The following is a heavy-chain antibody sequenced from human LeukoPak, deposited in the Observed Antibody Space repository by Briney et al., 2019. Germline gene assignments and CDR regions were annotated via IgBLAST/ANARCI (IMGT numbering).Heavy chain of an antibody. CDR1: GFTFNNYW. D-gene: IGHD1-26*01. CDR2: IKQDGSEK. Sequence: PGGSLRLSCAASGFTFNNYWMNWVRQAPGKGLEWVANIKQDGSEKYYVDSVKGRFTISRDNAKNSLYLQMNSLRAEDTAMYYCASPMGATPWDAFDIWGQGTRVTVSP. J-gene: IGHJ3*02. V-gene: IGHV3-7*01. CDR3: ASPMGATPWDAFDI.